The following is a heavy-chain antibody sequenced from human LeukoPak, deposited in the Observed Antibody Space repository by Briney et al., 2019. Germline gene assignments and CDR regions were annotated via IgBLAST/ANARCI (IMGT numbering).Heavy chain of an antibody. V-gene: IGHV3-33*01. CDR3: AREWGRIAVAGGPGY. CDR1: GFTFSNYG. J-gene: IGHJ4*02. D-gene: IGHD6-19*01. CDR2: IWYDGRTK. Sequence: GGSLRLSCEVSGFTFSNYGMHWVRQAPGKGLEWLALIWYDGRTKFHADSVKGRFTISRDDSANTLYLQMSSLRVEDTAVYYCAREWGRIAVAGGPGYWGQGARVTVSS.